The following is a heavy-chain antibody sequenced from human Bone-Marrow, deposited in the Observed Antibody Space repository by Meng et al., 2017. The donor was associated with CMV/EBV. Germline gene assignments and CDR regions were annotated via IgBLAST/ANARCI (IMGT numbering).Heavy chain of an antibody. CDR3: ARDPYSSSWCFDY. V-gene: IGHV1-46*01. Sequence: ASVKVSCKASGYSFTDHYFHWVRQAPGQGLEWMGIINPSGGSTSYEQKFQGRVTMTRDTSTSTVYMELSSLRSEDTAVYYCARDPYSSSWCFDYWGQGTLVTVSS. CDR2: INPSGGST. J-gene: IGHJ4*02. D-gene: IGHD6-13*01. CDR1: GYSFTDHY.